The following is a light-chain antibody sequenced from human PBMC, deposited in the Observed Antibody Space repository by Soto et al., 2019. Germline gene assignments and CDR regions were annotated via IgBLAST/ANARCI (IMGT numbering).Light chain of an antibody. J-gene: IGKJ1*01. CDR2: AAS. CDR1: QTISSY. CDR3: QQSYSTWT. V-gene: IGKV1-39*01. Sequence: EIQMTQSPSSLSASVGDRVTITCRASQTISSYLNWYQQKPGKAPKLLIYAASSLQSGVPLRFSGSGSGTDFSLTISSLQPEDFATYYCQQSYSTWTFGQGTKVEIK.